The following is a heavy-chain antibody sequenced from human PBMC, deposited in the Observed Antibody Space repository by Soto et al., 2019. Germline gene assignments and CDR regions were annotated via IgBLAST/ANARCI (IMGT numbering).Heavy chain of an antibody. V-gene: IGHV4-59*01. J-gene: IGHJ4*02. D-gene: IGHD4-17*01. CDR2: IYYSGST. CDR1: GGSISSYY. Sequence: SDTLSLTCTVSGGSISSYYWSWIRQPPGKGLEWIGYIYYSGSTNYNPSLKSRVTISVDTSKNQFSLKLSSVTAADTAVYYCARFRHDYGDYVGNDYWGQGTLVTVSS. CDR3: ARFRHDYGDYVGNDY.